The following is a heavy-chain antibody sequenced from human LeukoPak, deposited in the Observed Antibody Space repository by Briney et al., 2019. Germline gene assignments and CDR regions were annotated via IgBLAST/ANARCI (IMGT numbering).Heavy chain of an antibody. J-gene: IGHJ4*02. CDR2: IKSKTDGGTT. V-gene: IGHV3-15*01. Sequence: PGGSLRLSCAASGFTFSNAWMSWVRQAPGKGLEWVGRIKSKTDGGTTDYAAPVKGRFTISRDDSKNMLYLQMNSLKTEDTAVYYCAKDICSGGSCYSDYWGQGTLVTVSS. CDR1: GFTFSNAW. D-gene: IGHD2-15*01. CDR3: AKDICSGGSCYSDY.